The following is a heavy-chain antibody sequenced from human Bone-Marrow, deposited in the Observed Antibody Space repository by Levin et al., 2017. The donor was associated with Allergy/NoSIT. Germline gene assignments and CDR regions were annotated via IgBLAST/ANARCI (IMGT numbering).Heavy chain of an antibody. J-gene: IGHJ6*02. CDR2: IYYSGTT. CDR1: GASISSGDFY. Sequence: LRLSCTVSGASISSGDFYWSWVRQAPGKGLEWIGHIYYSGTTNYKSSLKSRVSISIDTSKNQFALKVHSVTAADTAVYFCARDRLQIDFLSEAHRRTGAAGGMDVWGQGTTVTVSS. V-gene: IGHV4-30-4*01. D-gene: IGHD3-3*01. CDR3: ARDRLQIDFLSEAHRRTGAAGGMDV.